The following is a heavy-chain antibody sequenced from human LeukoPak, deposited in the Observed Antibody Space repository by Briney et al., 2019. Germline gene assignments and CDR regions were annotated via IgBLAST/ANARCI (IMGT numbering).Heavy chain of an antibody. D-gene: IGHD3/OR15-3a*01. V-gene: IGHV3-30*18. CDR1: GFTFSSYG. Sequence: GGSLRLSCAASGFTFSSYGMHWVRRAPGKGLEWVAVISYDGSNKYYADSVKGRFTISRDNSKNTLYLQMNSLRAEDTAVYYCAKDGGLVIKFDYYGMDVWGQGTTVTVSS. CDR3: AKDGGLVIKFDYYGMDV. J-gene: IGHJ6*02. CDR2: ISYDGSNK.